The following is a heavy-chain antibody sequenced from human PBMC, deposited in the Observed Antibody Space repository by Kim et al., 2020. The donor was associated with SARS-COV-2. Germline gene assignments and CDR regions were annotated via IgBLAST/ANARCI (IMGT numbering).Heavy chain of an antibody. CDR1: GYTFTSYD. D-gene: IGHD2-2*02. CDR3: ARGVYCSSTSCYNNWFDP. CDR2: ISAYNGNT. V-gene: IGHV1-18*01. Sequence: ASVKVSCKASGYTFTSYDISWVRQAPGQGLEWMGWISAYNGNTNYAQKLQGRVTMTTDTSTSTAYMGLRSLRSDDTAVYYCARGVYCSSTSCYNNWFDPWGQGTLVTVSS. J-gene: IGHJ5*02.